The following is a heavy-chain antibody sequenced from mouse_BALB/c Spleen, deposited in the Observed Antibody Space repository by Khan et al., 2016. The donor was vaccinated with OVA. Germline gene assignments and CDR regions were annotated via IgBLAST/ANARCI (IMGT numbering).Heavy chain of an antibody. CDR3: ERRNYYGYYFDF. D-gene: IGHD1-1*01. V-gene: IGHV3-2*02. Sequence: EVQLVESGPGLVKPSQSLSLTCTVTGYSITSGYAWNWIRQFPGNKLEWMGYISYSGGTSYNPSLKSRISIHRDTSKNQFSLQLNSVSTEDTATYCCERRNYYGYYFDFWGQGTTLTVSS. CDR2: ISYSGGT. CDR1: GYSITSGYA. J-gene: IGHJ2*01.